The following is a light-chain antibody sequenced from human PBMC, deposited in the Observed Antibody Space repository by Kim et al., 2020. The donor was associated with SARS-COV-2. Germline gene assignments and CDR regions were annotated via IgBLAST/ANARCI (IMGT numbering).Light chain of an antibody. J-gene: IGKJ1*01. CDR3: QQYGSSPGT. V-gene: IGKV3-20*01. Sequence: EIVLTQSPGTLSLSPGERATLSCRASHSISRSCLAWYQQKPGQAPRLLIYDASSRATGIPDRLSGSRSGTDFTLTISSLEPEDFGLYYCQQYGSSPGTFGQGTKVDIK. CDR2: DAS. CDR1: HSISRSC.